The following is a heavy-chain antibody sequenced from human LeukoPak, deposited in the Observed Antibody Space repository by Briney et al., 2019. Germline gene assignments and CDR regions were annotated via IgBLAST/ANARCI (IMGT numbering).Heavy chain of an antibody. V-gene: IGHV5-51*01. CDR2: IYPGDSDT. Sequence: GESLKISCKGSGYSFTSYWIGWVRQMPGKGLEWMGIIYPGDSDTRYSPSFQGQVTISADKSISTAYLQWSSLKASDTAMYYCARQVLSHSSGWSPNFDYWGQGTLVTFSS. CDR3: ARQVLSHSSGWSPNFDY. J-gene: IGHJ4*02. D-gene: IGHD6-19*01. CDR1: GYSFTSYW.